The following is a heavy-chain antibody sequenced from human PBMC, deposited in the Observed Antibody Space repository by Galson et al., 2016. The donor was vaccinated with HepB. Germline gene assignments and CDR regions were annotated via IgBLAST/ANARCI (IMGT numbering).Heavy chain of an antibody. CDR2: ITSTSSTI. V-gene: IGHV3-48*02. CDR3: ARPIAAANYYYYYAMDV. J-gene: IGHJ6*02. CDR1: GLTFGSYA. Sequence: SLRLSCAASGLTFGSYAMSWVRQAPGKGLEWVSYITSTSSTIYYADSVKGRFTISRDNAKNSLYLQMNRLRDEDTAVYYCARPIAAANYYYYYAMDVWGQGTTVTVSS. D-gene: IGHD6-13*01.